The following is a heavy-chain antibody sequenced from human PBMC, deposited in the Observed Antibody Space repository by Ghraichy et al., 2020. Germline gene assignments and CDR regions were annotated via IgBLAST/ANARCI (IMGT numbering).Heavy chain of an antibody. CDR1: DSVVTSPHY. V-gene: IGHV4-61*01. Sequence: GSLRLSCTVSDSVVTSPHYWSWIRQSPGKGLEWIGFVHHGGSSHSNPSLGSRVTMSVDTSKNQFSLKLTSVTAADTAMYYCARGLNLGYCTTSTCPFWFFDLWGRATLVTVSS. CDR2: VHHGGSS. CDR3: ARGLNLGYCTTSTCPFWFFDL. D-gene: IGHD2-8*01. J-gene: IGHJ2*01.